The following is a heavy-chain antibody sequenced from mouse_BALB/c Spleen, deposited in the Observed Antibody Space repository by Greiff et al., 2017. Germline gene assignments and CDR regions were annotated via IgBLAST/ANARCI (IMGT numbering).Heavy chain of an antibody. J-gene: IGHJ4*01. CDR1: GFTFSSYA. Sequence: EVKLVESGGGLVKPGGSLKLSCAASGFTFSSYAMSWVRQSPEKRLEWVAEISSGGSYTYYPDTVTGRFTISRDNAKNTLYLEMSSLRSEDTAMYYCARYGNYVDAMDYWGQGTSVTVSS. CDR3: ARYGNYVDAMDY. D-gene: IGHD2-1*01. CDR2: ISSGGSYT. V-gene: IGHV5-9-4*01.